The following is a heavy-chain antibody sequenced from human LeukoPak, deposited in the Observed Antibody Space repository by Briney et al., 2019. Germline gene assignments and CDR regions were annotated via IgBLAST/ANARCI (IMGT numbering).Heavy chain of an antibody. CDR2: ISDSGTTT. D-gene: IGHD2-21*02. J-gene: IGHJ3*02. CDR3: AKSPSVVTDAFDI. CDR1: GFTFSSYA. Sequence: GGSLRLSCAASGFTFSSYAMSWVRQAPGKGLEWVSGISDSGTTTYHADSVKGRFTISSDNSKNTLYLQMSSLRAEDTAVYYCAKSPSVVTDAFDIWGQGTMVTVSS. V-gene: IGHV3-23*01.